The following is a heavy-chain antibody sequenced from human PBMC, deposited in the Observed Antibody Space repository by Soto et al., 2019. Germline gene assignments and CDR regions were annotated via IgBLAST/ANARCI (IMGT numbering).Heavy chain of an antibody. J-gene: IGHJ6*03. CDR3: ARVVGLECSIHYYYMDV. CDR1: GYTFTSYG. V-gene: IGHV1-8*02. CDR2: MNPNSGNT. D-gene: IGHD3-3*01. Sequence: ASVKVSCKASGYTFTSYGISWVRQATGQGLEWMGWMNPNSGNTGYAQKFQGRVTMTRNTSISTAYMELSSLRSEDTAVYYCARVVGLECSIHYYYMDVWGKGTTVTVSS.